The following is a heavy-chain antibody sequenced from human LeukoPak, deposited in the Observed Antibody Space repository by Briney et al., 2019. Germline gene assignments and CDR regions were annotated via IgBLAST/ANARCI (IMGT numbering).Heavy chain of an antibody. D-gene: IGHD6-6*01. CDR3: ARDRWIAARPEYFQH. V-gene: IGHV3-30*03. J-gene: IGHJ1*01. CDR1: GFTFSSYG. Sequence: GGSLRLSCAASGFTFSSYGMHWVRQAPGKGLEWVAVISYDGSNKYYADSVKGRFTISRDNSKNTLYLQMNSLGAEDTAVYYCARDRWIAARPEYFQHWGQGTLVTVSS. CDR2: ISYDGSNK.